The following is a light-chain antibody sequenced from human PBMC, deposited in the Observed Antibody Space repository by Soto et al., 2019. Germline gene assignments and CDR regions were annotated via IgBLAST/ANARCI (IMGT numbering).Light chain of an antibody. CDR1: QRITTY. J-gene: IGKJ2*01. CDR2: TSG. V-gene: IGKV1-39*01. Sequence: IHMTQSPSSLSASVGDRVTITCRASQRITTYLNWYQQKPGEAPKLLISTSGTLQRGVPSRFTGSGSGTDFTLTITGLQRADFAIYFCQQTYNTPYTFGQGTKLEIK. CDR3: QQTYNTPYT.